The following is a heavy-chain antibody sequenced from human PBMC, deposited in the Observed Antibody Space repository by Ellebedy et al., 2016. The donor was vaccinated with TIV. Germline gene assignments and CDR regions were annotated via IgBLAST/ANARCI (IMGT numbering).Heavy chain of an antibody. CDR3: EKDTWFGESDY. V-gene: IGHV3-30-3*01. D-gene: IGHD3-10*01. CDR1: GFSFSSYA. CDR2: ISYDGSNK. Sequence: GESLKISCAASGFSFSSYAMHWVRQAPGKGLEWVAVISYDGSNKYYADSVKGRFTISRDNSKNTLYLQMNSLRAEDTAVYYCEKDTWFGESDYWGQGTLVTVSS. J-gene: IGHJ4*02.